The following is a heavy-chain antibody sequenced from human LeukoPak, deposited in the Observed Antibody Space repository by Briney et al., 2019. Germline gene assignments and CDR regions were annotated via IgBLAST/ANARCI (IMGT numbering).Heavy chain of an antibody. V-gene: IGHV4-34*01. Sequence: SETLSLTCAVSGYSISNGYYWVWVRQPPGKGLEWIGEINHSGSTNFNSSLKSRLTISVDTSRNQFSLKLSSVTAADTAVYYCARGVEMAGFDYWGQGNLVTVSS. CDR3: ARGVEMAGFDY. CDR1: GYSISNGYY. J-gene: IGHJ4*02. CDR2: INHSGST. D-gene: IGHD5-24*01.